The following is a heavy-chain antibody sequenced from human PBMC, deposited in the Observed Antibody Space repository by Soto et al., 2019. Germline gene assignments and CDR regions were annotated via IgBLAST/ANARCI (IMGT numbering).Heavy chain of an antibody. J-gene: IGHJ4*02. D-gene: IGHD1-20*01. CDR1: GFTFGTYP. V-gene: IGHV3-30-3*01. Sequence: GGSLRLSCAASGFTFGTYPMHWVRQAPGKGLEWLANISNDGTVKYYADSVKGRFTISRDTSENTLYLEMNSLKASDTAMYYCARQEDVTGTVDYSYGFWGQGTLVTVSS. CDR3: ARQEDVTGTVDYSYGF. CDR2: ISNDGTVK.